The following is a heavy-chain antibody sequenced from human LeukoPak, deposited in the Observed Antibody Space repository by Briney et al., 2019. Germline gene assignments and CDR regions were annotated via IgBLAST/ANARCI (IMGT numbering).Heavy chain of an antibody. CDR3: ARGLGYSSTYYYYMDV. J-gene: IGHJ6*03. CDR1: GGTFSSYA. Sequence: GASVKVSCKASGGTFSSYAISWVRQAPGQGLEWMGGIIPIFGTANYAQKFQGRVTITADKSTSTAYMELSSLRSEDTAVYYCARGLGYSSTYYYYMDVWGKGTTVTVSS. V-gene: IGHV1-69*06. CDR2: IIPIFGTA. D-gene: IGHD6-13*01.